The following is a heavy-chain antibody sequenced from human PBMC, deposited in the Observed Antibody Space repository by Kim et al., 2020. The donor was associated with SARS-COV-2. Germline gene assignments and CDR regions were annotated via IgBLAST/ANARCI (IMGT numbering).Heavy chain of an antibody. J-gene: IGHJ5*02. Sequence: GGSLRLSCTASGFTFGDYAMSWFRQAPGKGLEWVGFIRSKAYGGTTEYAASVKGRFTISRDDSKSIAYLQMNSLKTEDTAVYYCTSYYDFWSGYYPQAGFDPWGQGTLVTVSS. CDR1: GFTFGDYA. D-gene: IGHD3-3*01. CDR2: IRSKAYGGTT. CDR3: TSYYDFWSGYYPQAGFDP. V-gene: IGHV3-49*03.